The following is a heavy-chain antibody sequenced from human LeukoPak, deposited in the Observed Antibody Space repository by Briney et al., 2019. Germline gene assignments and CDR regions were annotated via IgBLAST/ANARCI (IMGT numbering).Heavy chain of an antibody. Sequence: SETLSLTCTVSGGSISSYYWSWIRQPPRRGLEWIGYIHYTGSTNYKSSLKSRVTISVDKSKNQFSLKLRSVTAADTAVYYCARSSESYDSSGYYSYYFDNWGQGTLVTVSS. CDR3: ARSSESYDSSGYYSYYFDN. J-gene: IGHJ4*02. CDR2: IHYTGST. D-gene: IGHD3-22*01. V-gene: IGHV4-59*01. CDR1: GGSISSYY.